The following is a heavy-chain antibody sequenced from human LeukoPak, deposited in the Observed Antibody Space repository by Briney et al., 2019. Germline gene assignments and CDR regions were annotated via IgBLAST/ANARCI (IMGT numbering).Heavy chain of an antibody. V-gene: IGHV4-59*01. CDR1: GGSISSYY. Sequence: SETLSLTCTVSGGSISSYYWSWIRQPPGKWLEWIRSIYYSGSTNYNPSLKSRVTISVDTSKNQFSLKLRSGTAADTAVYYCARVAGYCAGTTCYAFYFDYWGQGTLVTVPS. D-gene: IGHD2-2*01. J-gene: IGHJ4*02. CDR2: IYYSGST. CDR3: ARVAGYCAGTTCYAFYFDY.